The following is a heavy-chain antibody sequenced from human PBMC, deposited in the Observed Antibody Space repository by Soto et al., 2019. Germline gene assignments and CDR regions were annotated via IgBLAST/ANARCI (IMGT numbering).Heavy chain of an antibody. CDR3: ARDIFFGTPHPGGNNRYYYGMDV. V-gene: IGHV1-69*13. CDR1: RGTFSSYA. Sequence: SVKVSCKASRGTFSSYAISWVRQAPVQGLEWMGVIIPIFGTANYAQKFQGRVTITADESTSTAYMELSSLRSEDTAVYYCARDIFFGTPHPGGNNRYYYGMDVWGQGTTVTVSS. CDR2: IIPIFGTA. D-gene: IGHD2-15*01. J-gene: IGHJ6*02.